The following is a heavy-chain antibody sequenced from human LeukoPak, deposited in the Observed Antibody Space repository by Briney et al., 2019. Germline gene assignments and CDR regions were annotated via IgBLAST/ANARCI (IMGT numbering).Heavy chain of an antibody. D-gene: IGHD5-12*01. CDR3: ARGLVGSGYGIWFDP. CDR2: FDPEDGET. Sequence: ASVKVSCKVSGYTLTELSMHWVRQAPGKGLEWMGGFDPEDGETIYAQKFQGRVTMTRNTSISTAYMELSSLRSEDTAVYYCARGLVGSGYGIWFDPWGQGTLVTVSS. J-gene: IGHJ5*02. CDR1: GYTLTELS. V-gene: IGHV1-24*01.